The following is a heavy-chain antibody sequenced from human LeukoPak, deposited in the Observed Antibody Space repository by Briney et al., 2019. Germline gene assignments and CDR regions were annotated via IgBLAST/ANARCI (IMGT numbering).Heavy chain of an antibody. CDR2: IYYTGTT. CDR1: GGSVRSYY. D-gene: IGHD6-19*01. CDR3: AREVAGTSGSFDY. J-gene: IGHJ4*02. V-gene: IGHV4-59*02. Sequence: SETLSLTCTVSGGSVRSYYWTWMRQPPGKELEWLGYIYYTGTTNYNPSLKSRLTISVDTSKDHFSLKLSSVTAADTAVYYCAREVAGTSGSFDYWGQGALVTVSS.